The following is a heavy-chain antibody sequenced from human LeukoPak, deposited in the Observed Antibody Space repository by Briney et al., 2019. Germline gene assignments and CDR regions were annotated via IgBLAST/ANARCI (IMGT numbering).Heavy chain of an antibody. CDR1: GFTVSSNS. Sequence: PGGSLILSCTVSGFTVSSNSMSWVRQAPGKGLEWVSFIYSDNTHYSDSVKGRFTISRDNSKNTLYLQMNSLRAEDTAVYYRARRAGAYSHPYDYWGQGTLVTVSS. CDR2: IYSDNT. D-gene: IGHD4/OR15-4a*01. V-gene: IGHV3-53*01. J-gene: IGHJ4*02. CDR3: ARRAGAYSHPYDY.